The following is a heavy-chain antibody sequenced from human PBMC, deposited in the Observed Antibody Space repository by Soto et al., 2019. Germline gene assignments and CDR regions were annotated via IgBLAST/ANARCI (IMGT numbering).Heavy chain of an antibody. CDR1: VDSVSSNSAA. D-gene: IGHD3-22*01. Sequence: SQTLSLTCAISVDSVSSNSAAWSWIMQSPSRGLEWLGRTYYRSKWYNHYAVSVKSRITVNPDTSKNQFSLQLNSVTPEDTAVYFCSRSGPGGYIDYWGQGILVTVSS. J-gene: IGHJ4*02. CDR2: TYYRSKWYN. V-gene: IGHV6-1*01. CDR3: SRSGPGGYIDY.